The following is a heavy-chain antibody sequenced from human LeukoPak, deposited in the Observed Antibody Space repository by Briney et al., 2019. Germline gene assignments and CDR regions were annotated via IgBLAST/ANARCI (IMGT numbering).Heavy chain of an antibody. V-gene: IGHV3-66*01. CDR2: IYSGGNT. CDR1: GFTVSSNY. Sequence: GGSLRLSCAASGFTVSSNYMSWARQAPGKGLEWVSVIYSGGNTYYADSVEGRFTISRDNSKNTLYLQMNSLRAEDTAVYYCARGIGSQLRSGWFDPWGQGTLVTVSS. D-gene: IGHD3-3*01. CDR3: ARGIGSQLRSGWFDP. J-gene: IGHJ5*02.